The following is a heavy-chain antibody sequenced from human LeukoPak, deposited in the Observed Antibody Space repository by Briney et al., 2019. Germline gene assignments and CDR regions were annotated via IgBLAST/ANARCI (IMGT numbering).Heavy chain of an antibody. CDR1: GYTFTSYD. CDR3: ARRRVRGFGFDP. J-gene: IGHJ5*02. CDR2: MNPNSGNT. V-gene: IGHV1-8*01. Sequence: ASVKVSCKASGYTFTSYDINWVRQATGQGLEWMGWMNPNSGNTGYAQKFQGRVAMTRNTSISAAYMELSSLRSEDTAVYYCARRRVRGFGFDPWGQGTLVTVSS. D-gene: IGHD3-16*01.